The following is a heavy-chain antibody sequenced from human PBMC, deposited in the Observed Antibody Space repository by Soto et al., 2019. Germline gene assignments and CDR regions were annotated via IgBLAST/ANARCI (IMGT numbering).Heavy chain of an antibody. CDR1: GGFFSGYY. Sequence: PAETLSLTCAVYGGFFSGYYWSWSRQPPGKGLEWIGEINHSGSTNYNPSLKSRVTISVDTSKNQFSLKLSSVTAADTAVYYCVRGPYIRMGYYYYYGMDVWGQGTTVTVSS. CDR2: INHSGST. V-gene: IGHV4-34*01. D-gene: IGHD2-15*01. CDR3: VRGPYIRMGYYYYYGMDV. J-gene: IGHJ6*02.